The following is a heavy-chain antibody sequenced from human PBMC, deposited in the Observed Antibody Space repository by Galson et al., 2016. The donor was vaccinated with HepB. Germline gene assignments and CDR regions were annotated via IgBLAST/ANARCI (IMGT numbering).Heavy chain of an antibody. CDR2: THYRESN. D-gene: IGHD6-6*01. V-gene: IGHV4-59*01. Sequence: SETLSLTCTVSGTSITSYYWSWIRQAPGKGLEWIGHTHYRESNDYNPSLKSRVIMSVDTSKSQFSLKLSSVTAADTAVYYCARSLRGSRSSMFDYWGQGTLVTVSS. CDR3: ARSLRGSRSSMFDY. J-gene: IGHJ4*02. CDR1: GTSITSYY.